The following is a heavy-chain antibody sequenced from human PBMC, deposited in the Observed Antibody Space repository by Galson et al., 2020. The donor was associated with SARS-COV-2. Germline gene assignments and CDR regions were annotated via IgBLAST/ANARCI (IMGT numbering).Heavy chain of an antibody. CDR2: IDWDDDK. CDR3: ARSPFYGDYFWYYFDY. J-gene: IGHJ4*02. Sequence: SGPTLVKPTQTLTLTCTFSGFSLSTSGMCVSWIRQPPGKALEWLALIDWDDDKYYSTSLKTRLTISKDTSKNQVVLTMTNMDPVDTATYYCARSPFYGDYFWYYFDYWGQGTLVTVSS. V-gene: IGHV2-70*01. CDR1: GFSLSTSGMC. D-gene: IGHD4-17*01.